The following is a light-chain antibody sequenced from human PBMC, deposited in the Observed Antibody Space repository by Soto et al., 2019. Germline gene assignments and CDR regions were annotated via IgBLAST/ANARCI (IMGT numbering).Light chain of an antibody. CDR1: SSDVGGYHY. V-gene: IGLV2-11*01. CDR2: DVS. Sequence: QSVLTQPRSVSGSPGQSVTISCTGTSSDVGGYHYVSWHQQHPGKAPKLMIYDVSKRPSGVPDRFSGSRSGNTASLTISGLQAEDEADYYCCSYAGNYTFSWVFGGGTKLTVL. CDR3: CSYAGNYTFSWV. J-gene: IGLJ3*02.